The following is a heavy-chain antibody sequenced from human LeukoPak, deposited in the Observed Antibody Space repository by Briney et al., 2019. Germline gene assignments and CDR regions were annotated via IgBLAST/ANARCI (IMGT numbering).Heavy chain of an antibody. CDR3: ARTSGYYYEYFDY. D-gene: IGHD3-22*01. V-gene: IGHV4-34*01. Sequence: PSETLSLTCAVYGGSFSGYYWSWLRQPPGKGLEWIGSIYHSVSTYYTPSLKSRVTISVDTSKNQFSLKLSSVTAADTAVYYCARTSGYYYEYFDYWGQGTLVTVSS. CDR1: GGSFSGYY. CDR2: IYHSVST. J-gene: IGHJ4*02.